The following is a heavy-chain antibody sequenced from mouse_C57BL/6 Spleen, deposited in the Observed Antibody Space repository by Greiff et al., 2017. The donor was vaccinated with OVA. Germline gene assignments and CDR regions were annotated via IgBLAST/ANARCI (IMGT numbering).Heavy chain of an antibody. Sequence: EVKLVESGPGLVKPSPSLSLTCSVTGYSITSGYYWNWIRQFPGNKLEWMGYISYDGSNNYNPSLKNRISITRDTSKNQFFLKLNSVTTEDTATYYCAREGLYYYGSRFDYWGQGTTLTVSS. J-gene: IGHJ2*01. CDR1: GYSITSGYY. V-gene: IGHV3-6*01. CDR2: ISYDGSN. CDR3: AREGLYYYGSRFDY. D-gene: IGHD1-1*01.